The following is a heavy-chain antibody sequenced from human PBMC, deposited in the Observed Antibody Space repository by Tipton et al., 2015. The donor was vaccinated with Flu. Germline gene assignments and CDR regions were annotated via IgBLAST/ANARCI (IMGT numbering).Heavy chain of an antibody. CDR3: AKHTSSSSSWAKLDY. Sequence: SLRLSCVASGFTFSSYAMAWVRQAPGKGLDWVSSISASGATTSYADSVKGRFTISRDNSRDTLFLQMNSLRAEDTAVYYCAKHTSSSSSWAKLDYWGQGTLVTVSS. D-gene: IGHD2-2*01. CDR2: ISASGATT. J-gene: IGHJ4*02. CDR1: GFTFSSYA. V-gene: IGHV3-23*01.